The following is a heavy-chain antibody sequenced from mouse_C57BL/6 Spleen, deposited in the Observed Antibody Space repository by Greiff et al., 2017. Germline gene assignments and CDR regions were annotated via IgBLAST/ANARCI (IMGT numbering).Heavy chain of an antibody. J-gene: IGHJ2*01. CDR3: ARSNGNYVYYFDY. CDR2: IYPGDGDT. Sequence: VQLVESGAELVKPGASVKISCKASGYAFSSYWMNWVKQRPGKGLEWIGQIYPGDGDTNYTGKFKGKATLTADKSSSTAYMQLSSLTSEDSAVYFCARSNGNYVYYFDYWGQGTTLTVSS. V-gene: IGHV1-80*01. D-gene: IGHD2-1*01. CDR1: GYAFSSYW.